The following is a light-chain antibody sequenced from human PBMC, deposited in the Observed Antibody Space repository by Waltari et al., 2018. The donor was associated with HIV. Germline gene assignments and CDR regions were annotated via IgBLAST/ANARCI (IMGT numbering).Light chain of an antibody. J-gene: IGLJ1*01. Sequence: SHELTQPPSVSVSPGQTARITCSGDVVAKKNARWFQQKPGQAPVLVVYKDSQRASGIPERFSGSSSGTTATLIISGAQVEDEADYYCYSSADIPYVFGIGTKVTVL. CDR3: YSSADIPYV. CDR1: VVAKKN. CDR2: KDS. V-gene: IGLV3-27*01.